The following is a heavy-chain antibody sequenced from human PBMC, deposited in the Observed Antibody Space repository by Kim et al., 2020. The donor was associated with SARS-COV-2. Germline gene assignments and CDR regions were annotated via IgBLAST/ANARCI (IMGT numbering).Heavy chain of an antibody. V-gene: IGHV4-59*12. CDR2: IYYSGNT. Sequence: SETLSLTCSVSGGSISSYYWSWIRQPPGKGLEWIGNIYYSGNTNYNPSLKSRVTISVDTSKTQFSLKLTSVTAADTAVYYCARGPTYSSGWAVGYFDLWGRATLVTVSA. J-gene: IGHJ2*01. CDR3: ARGPTYSSGWAVGYFDL. D-gene: IGHD6-19*01. CDR1: GGSISSYY.